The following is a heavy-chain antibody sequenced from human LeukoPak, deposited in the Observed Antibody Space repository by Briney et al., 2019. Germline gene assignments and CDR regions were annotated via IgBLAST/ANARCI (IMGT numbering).Heavy chain of an antibody. CDR3: ASAIARWMYGMDD. J-gene: IGHJ6*01. D-gene: IGHD4-23*01. CDR2: INHSGST. V-gene: IGHV4-34*08. CDR1: GGTFSGYY. Sequence: PAETLSLTCAVYGGTFSGYYWSWIRQPPGKGLEWIGEINHSGSTNYKASLKSRVTISVDTSKNPFCLELSSVTAGDTAVYYCASAIARWMYGMDDWGKGATVTVSS.